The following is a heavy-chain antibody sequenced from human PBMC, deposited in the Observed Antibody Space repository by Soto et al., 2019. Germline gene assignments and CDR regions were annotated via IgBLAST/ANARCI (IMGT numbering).Heavy chain of an antibody. J-gene: IGHJ6*02. CDR3: ARGDSLDV. D-gene: IGHD2-21*01. Sequence: QVQLVQSGAEVKKPGASVKVSCKASGYTFSSYGISWVRQAPGQGLEGMGWISAYSGNTNYAQKFQGRVTMTTDTATSKAHMEMRILRSDDTSVYYCARGDSLDVWGQGTTVTVSS. V-gene: IGHV1-18*01. CDR2: ISAYSGNT. CDR1: GYTFSSYG.